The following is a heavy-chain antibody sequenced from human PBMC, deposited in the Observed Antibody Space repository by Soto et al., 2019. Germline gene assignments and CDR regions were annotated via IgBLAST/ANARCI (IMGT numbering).Heavy chain of an antibody. CDR2: ISRSCAHT. CDR1: GFTFSDYA. Sequence: EVQLVESGGGLVQPGGSLRLSCAASGFTFSDYAMSWVRQAPGKGLDWVSAISRSCAHTFYADSVKGRFTISRDTSKNTLYLQVNSLRAEDTAVYYCAKLLRQGLQCFEFWGHGTLGNVSS. D-gene: IGHD2-15*01. V-gene: IGHV3-23*04. J-gene: IGHJ4*01. CDR3: AKLLRQGLQCFEF.